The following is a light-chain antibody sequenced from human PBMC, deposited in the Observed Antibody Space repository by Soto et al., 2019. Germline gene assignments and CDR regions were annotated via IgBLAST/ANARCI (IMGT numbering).Light chain of an antibody. CDR3: QQYGSSPQT. V-gene: IGKV3-20*01. Sequence: ETVLTQSPGTLSLSPGEGATLSCRASQTVKNNYLAWYQQRRGLAPRLLVYGASGRATGIPDRFSGSGSGTDFTLTISRLEPEDFAVYYCQQYGSSPQTFGQGTKVDIK. CDR1: QTVKNNY. J-gene: IGKJ1*01. CDR2: GAS.